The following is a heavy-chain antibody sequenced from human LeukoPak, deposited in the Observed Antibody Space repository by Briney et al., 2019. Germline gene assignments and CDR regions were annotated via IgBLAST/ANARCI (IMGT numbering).Heavy chain of an antibody. CDR2: INPNSGGT. CDR3: AREGSYSGSYGYFDY. CDR1: GYTFTGYY. V-gene: IGHV1-2*02. Sequence: GASVKVSCKASGYTFTGYYMHWVRQAPGQGLEWIGWINPNSGGTNYAQKFQGRVTMTRDTSISTAYMELSRLRSDDTAVYYCAREGSYSGSYGYFDYWGQGTLVTVSS. J-gene: IGHJ4*02. D-gene: IGHD1-26*01.